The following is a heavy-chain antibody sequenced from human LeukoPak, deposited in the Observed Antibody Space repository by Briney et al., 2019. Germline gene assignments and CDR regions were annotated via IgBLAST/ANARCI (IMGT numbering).Heavy chain of an antibody. CDR3: ARRGTNWGRFDY. V-gene: IGHV4-39*01. CDR1: VGSLSRSIYY. CDR2: IHYSGST. D-gene: IGHD7-27*01. J-gene: IGHJ4*02. Sequence: SETLSLTCTVSVGSLSRSIYYSGWIRQPPGKWLEWIGSIHYSGSTYYNPSLRGRVPISVTTSKNQFSLKLRALTTAATAGFSCARRGTNWGRFDYWGQGSLVTVSS.